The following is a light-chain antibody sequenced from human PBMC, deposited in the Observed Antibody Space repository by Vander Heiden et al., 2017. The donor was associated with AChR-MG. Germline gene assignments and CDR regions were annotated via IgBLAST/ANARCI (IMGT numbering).Light chain of an antibody. J-gene: IGLJ1*01. CDR2: DVS. Sequence: QSALTQPASVSGSPGQSITLSCTGTSSDVGGYNYVSWYQQHPGKAPKLMIDDVSNRHSGVANRFSGSKSGNTASLTISGRQAEDEADYYCSSYTSSSTRVFGTGTKVTVL. CDR3: SSYTSSSTRV. CDR1: SSDVGGYNY. V-gene: IGLV2-14*01.